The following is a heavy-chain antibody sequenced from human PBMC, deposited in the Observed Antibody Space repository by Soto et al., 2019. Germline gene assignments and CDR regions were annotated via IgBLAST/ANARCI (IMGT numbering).Heavy chain of an antibody. CDR1: GYTFTSYD. CDR3: ARGTYQLSSYYYYYYMDV. J-gene: IGHJ6*03. V-gene: IGHV1-8*01. Sequence: QVQLVQSGAEVKKPGASVKVSCKASGYTFTSYDINWVRQATGQGLEWMGWMNPNSGNTGYAQKFQGRVTMTRNTSISTAYMELSSLRSEDTAVYYCARGTYQLSSYYYYYYMDVWGKGTTVTVSS. CDR2: MNPNSGNT. D-gene: IGHD2-2*01.